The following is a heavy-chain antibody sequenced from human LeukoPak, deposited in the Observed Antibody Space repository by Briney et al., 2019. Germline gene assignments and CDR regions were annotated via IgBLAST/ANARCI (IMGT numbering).Heavy chain of an antibody. J-gene: IGHJ4*02. CDR3: ARDFPMVRGVLDY. V-gene: IGHV4-39*07. D-gene: IGHD3-10*01. Sequence: SETLSLTCIVSGGSISSYYWGWIRQPPGKGLEWIGSIYYSGSTYYNPSLKSRVTISVDTSKNQFSLKLSSVTAADTAVYYCARDFPMVRGVLDYWGQGTLVTVSS. CDR2: IYYSGST. CDR1: GGSISSYY.